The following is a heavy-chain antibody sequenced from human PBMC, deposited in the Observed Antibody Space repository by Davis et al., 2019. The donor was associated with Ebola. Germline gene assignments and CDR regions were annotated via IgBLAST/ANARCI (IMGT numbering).Heavy chain of an antibody. J-gene: IGHJ5*02. CDR3: ARETGYSSSWSDNWFDP. D-gene: IGHD6-13*01. V-gene: IGHV3-33*01. CDR2: IWYDGSNK. Sequence: GGSLRLSCAASGFTFSSYGMHWVRQAPGKGLEWVAVIWYDGSNKYYADSVKGRFTISRDNSKNTLYLQMNSLRAEDTAVYYCARETGYSSSWSDNWFDPWGQGTLVTVSS. CDR1: GFTFSSYG.